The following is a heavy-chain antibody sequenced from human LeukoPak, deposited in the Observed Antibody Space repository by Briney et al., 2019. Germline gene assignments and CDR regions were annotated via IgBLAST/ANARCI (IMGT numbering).Heavy chain of an antibody. D-gene: IGHD4-4*01. V-gene: IGHV4-59*01. J-gene: IGHJ6*02. Sequence: SETLSLTCTVSGGSISSYYWSWIRQPPGKGLEWIGYIYYSGSTNYNPSLKSRVTISVDTSKNQFSLKLSSVAAADTAVYYCARLSSTVTYYYYGMDVWGQGTTVTVSS. CDR2: IYYSGST. CDR1: GGSISSYY. CDR3: ARLSSTVTYYYYGMDV.